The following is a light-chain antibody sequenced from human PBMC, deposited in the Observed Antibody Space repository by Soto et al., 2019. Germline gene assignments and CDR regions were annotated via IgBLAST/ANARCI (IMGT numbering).Light chain of an antibody. CDR1: QSVRTS. J-gene: IGKJ5*01. CDR2: DAS. V-gene: IGKV3-11*01. CDR3: KQRNVGTPRT. Sequence: IMLSQYLATFSWSPEERATRSCGASQSVRTSLAWYQHKPGQAPRLVIYDASLRANGVPARFGGSGSGTDFTLTINSLEPEDFAIYYCKQRNVGTPRTFGQGTRLEIK.